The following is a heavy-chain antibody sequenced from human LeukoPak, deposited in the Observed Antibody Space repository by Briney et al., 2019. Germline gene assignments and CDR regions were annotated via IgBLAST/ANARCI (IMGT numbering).Heavy chain of an antibody. D-gene: IGHD4-23*01. CDR1: AVSISSGGYY. Sequence: SQTLSLTCTVSAVSISSGGYYWSWIRQPPGRGLEWIAYIHYSGSAAYNPSLKSRVTISRDMSTNQFSLKMTSVTAADTAVYFCARDMGAPDYGSYSVDYWGQGTLVTVSS. J-gene: IGHJ4*02. V-gene: IGHV4-61*08. CDR3: ARDMGAPDYGSYSVDY. CDR2: IHYSGSA.